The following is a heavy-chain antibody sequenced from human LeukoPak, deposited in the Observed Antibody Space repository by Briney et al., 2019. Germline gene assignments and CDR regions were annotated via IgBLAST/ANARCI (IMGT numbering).Heavy chain of an antibody. CDR2: ISYDGSNK. Sequence: GRSLRLSCAASGFTFSSYAMHWVRQAPGKGLEWVAVISYDGSNKYYADSVKGRFTISRDNSKNTLYLQMNSLRAEDTAVYYCARAGIAVAGRAYYFDYWGQGTLVTVSS. D-gene: IGHD6-19*01. V-gene: IGHV3-30*04. CDR1: GFTFSSYA. CDR3: ARAGIAVAGRAYYFDY. J-gene: IGHJ4*02.